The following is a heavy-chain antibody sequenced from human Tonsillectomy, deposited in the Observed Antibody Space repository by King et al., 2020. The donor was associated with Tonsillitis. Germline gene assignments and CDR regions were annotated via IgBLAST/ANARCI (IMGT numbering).Heavy chain of an antibody. Sequence: LQLQESGPGLVKPSETLSLTCTVSGGSISTYYWSWLRQPAGGGLEWIGRIYTSGSTTSNPSLASRVTMSVDTSRNQFSLKQSSVTAADTAVYFCARDYYDGSSYYYEGNWGQGTLVTVSS. CDR1: GGSISTYY. J-gene: IGHJ4*02. D-gene: IGHD3-22*01. V-gene: IGHV4-4*07. CDR2: IYTSGST. CDR3: ARDYYDGSSYYYEGN.